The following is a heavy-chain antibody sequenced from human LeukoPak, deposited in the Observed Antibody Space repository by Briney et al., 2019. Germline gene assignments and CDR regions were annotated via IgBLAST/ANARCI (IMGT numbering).Heavy chain of an antibody. J-gene: IGHJ4*02. Sequence: ASVKVSCKASGYTFTGYYMHWVRQAPGQGLEWMGWINPNSGGTNYAQKFQGWVTMTRDTSISTAYMELSRLRSDDTAVYYCARGYRSLDYGAEGHFDYWGQGTLVTVSS. CDR2: INPNSGGT. CDR3: ARGYRSLDYGAEGHFDY. CDR1: GYTFTGYY. D-gene: IGHD4-17*01. V-gene: IGHV1-2*04.